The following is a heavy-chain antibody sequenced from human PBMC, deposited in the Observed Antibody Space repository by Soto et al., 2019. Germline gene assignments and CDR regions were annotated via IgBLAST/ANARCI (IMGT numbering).Heavy chain of an antibody. CDR1: GGTFRSYA. D-gene: IGHD1-26*01. V-gene: IGHV1-69*01. CDR3: ARVGTEMATSGKLDY. Sequence: QVQLVQSGAEVKKPWSSVKVSCKASGGTFRSYAISWVRQAPGQGLEWMGGIITIFGTANYARKFQGRVTITADESTSTAYMELISLRSEDTAVYYCARVGTEMATSGKLDYRGQGTLVTVSS. J-gene: IGHJ4*02. CDR2: IITIFGTA.